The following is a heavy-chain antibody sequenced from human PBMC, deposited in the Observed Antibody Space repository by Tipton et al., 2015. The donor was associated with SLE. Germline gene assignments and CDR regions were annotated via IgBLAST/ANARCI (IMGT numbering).Heavy chain of an antibody. CDR3: RYTSAPWIDDS. Sequence: TLSLTCTVSGGSISSYYWSWIRQPPGKGLEWIGYIYYSGSTNYNPSLKSRVTISVDTSKNQFSLRLTSVIAADTAVYYCRYTSAPWIDDSWGQGTLVTVSS. J-gene: IGHJ4*02. CDR2: IYYSGST. V-gene: IGHV4-59*01. CDR1: GGSISSYY. D-gene: IGHD6-25*01.